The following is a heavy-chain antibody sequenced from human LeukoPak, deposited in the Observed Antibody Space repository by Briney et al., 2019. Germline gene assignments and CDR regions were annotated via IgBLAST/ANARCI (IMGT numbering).Heavy chain of an antibody. V-gene: IGHV3-33*01. CDR2: IWYDGSNK. CDR1: GFTFSSYG. Sequence: PGRSLRLSCAASGFTFSSYGVHWVRQAPGKGLEWVAVIWYDGSNKYYADSVKGRFTISRDNSKNTLYLQMNSLRAEDTAVYYCARGALGATTWFDPWGQGTLVTVSS. CDR3: ARGALGATTWFDP. J-gene: IGHJ5*02. D-gene: IGHD1-26*01.